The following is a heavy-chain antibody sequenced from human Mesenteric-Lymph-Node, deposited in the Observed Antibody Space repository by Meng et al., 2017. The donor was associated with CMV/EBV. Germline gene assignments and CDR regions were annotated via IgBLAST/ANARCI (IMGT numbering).Heavy chain of an antibody. V-gene: IGHV4-39*07. CDR3: ARDGDYYDSSGYNPFDY. J-gene: IGHJ4*02. CDR1: VGSISSSSYY. D-gene: IGHD3-22*01. Sequence: QLQLQESGAGLVKPSETLSLTCTASVGSISSSSYYWGWIRQPPGKGLEWIGSIYYSGSTYYNPSLKSRVTISVDTSKNQFSLKLSSVTAADKAVYYCARDGDYYDSSGYNPFDYWGQGTLVTVSS. CDR2: IYYSGST.